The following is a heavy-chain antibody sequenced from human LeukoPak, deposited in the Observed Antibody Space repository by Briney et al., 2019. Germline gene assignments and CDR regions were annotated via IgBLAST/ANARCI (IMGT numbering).Heavy chain of an antibody. D-gene: IGHD3-22*01. J-gene: IGHJ4*02. Sequence: ASETLSLTCAVYGGSFSDYYWNWIRQSTGKGLEWIGEINLRGSTTYNPSLKSRVTISVDTSKNQFSLKLSSVTAADTAVYYCARATRPRFRYYYDSSGYYLVWGQGTLVTVSS. CDR2: INLRGST. CDR1: GGSFSDYY. CDR3: ARATRPRFRYYYDSSGYYLV. V-gene: IGHV4-34*01.